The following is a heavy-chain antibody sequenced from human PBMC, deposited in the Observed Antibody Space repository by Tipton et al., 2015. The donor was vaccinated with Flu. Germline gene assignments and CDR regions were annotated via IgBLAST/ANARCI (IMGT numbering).Heavy chain of an antibody. J-gene: IGHJ4*02. CDR3: ARDPPWYSRGPEYYFDY. Sequence: TLSLTCTVSGGSIGAYYWNWIRQPPGKGLEWIGYIYNSEYTKYSPSLKSRVTISVDTSKNQFSLKLSSVTAADTAVYYCARDPPWYSRGPEYYFDYWGQGTLVTVSS. D-gene: IGHD6-19*01. CDR2: IYNSEYT. V-gene: IGHV4-4*09. CDR1: GGSIGAYY.